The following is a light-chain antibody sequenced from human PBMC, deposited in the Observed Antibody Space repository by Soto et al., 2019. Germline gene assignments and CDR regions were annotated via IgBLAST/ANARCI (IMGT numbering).Light chain of an antibody. CDR2: AAS. J-gene: IGKJ1*01. CDR1: QSISSY. CDR3: PQTDTFPRT. V-gene: IGKV1-39*01. Sequence: SPFAVSANERDRVTITCRASQSISSYLNWYQHKPGKAPKLLIYAASSLQPGVPSRFSGSRSGTDFALTISSLQREDFTTYYCPQTDTFPRTFAQVTKADIK.